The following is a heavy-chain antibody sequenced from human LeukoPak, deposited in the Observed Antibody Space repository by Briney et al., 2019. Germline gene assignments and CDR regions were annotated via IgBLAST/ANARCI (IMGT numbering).Heavy chain of an antibody. CDR2: ISSSGSTI. J-gene: IGHJ4*02. D-gene: IGHD2-2*01. CDR3: ARVTVYQLLDYFDY. CDR1: GFTFSDYY. Sequence: GGSLRLSCAASGFTFSDYYMSWIRQAPGKGLEWVSYISSSGSTIYYADSVKGRFTISRDNAKNSLYLQMNSLRAEDTAVYYCARVTVYQLLDYFDYWGQGTLVTVSS. V-gene: IGHV3-11*04.